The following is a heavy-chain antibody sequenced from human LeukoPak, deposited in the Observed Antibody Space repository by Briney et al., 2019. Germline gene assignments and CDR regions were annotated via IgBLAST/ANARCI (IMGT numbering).Heavy chain of an antibody. V-gene: IGHV1-18*01. CDR3: ARGDAFDI. J-gene: IGHJ3*02. CDR2: ISTYNGNT. Sequence: ASVKVSCKASGYTFTNYGISWVRQAPGQGLEWMGWISTYNGNTDYAQKLQGRVTMTRDTSTSTTHMELTSLRSDDTAVYYCARGDAFDIWGQGTMVTVSS. CDR1: GYTFTNYG.